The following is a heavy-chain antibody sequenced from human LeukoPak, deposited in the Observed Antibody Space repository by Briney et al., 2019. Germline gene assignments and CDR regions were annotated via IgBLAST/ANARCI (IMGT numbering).Heavy chain of an antibody. CDR3: ARSSGSNCPFNYFDY. J-gene: IGHJ4*02. CDR2: IIPIFGTA. D-gene: IGHD1-26*01. Sequence: SVKVSCKASGGTFSSYAISWVRQAPGQGLEWMGGIIPIFGTANYAQKFQGRVTSTTDESTSTAYMELSSLRSEDTAVYYCARSSGSNCPFNYFDYWGQGTLVTVSS. CDR1: GGTFSSYA. V-gene: IGHV1-69*05.